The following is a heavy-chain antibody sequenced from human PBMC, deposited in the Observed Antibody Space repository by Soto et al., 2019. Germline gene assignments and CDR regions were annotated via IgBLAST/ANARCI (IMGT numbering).Heavy chain of an antibody. Sequence: PAESLTLSFAASGPSAFGFSTYAIHRVRRAAGKGLGWLADSSYDGGNQYYADSVKGRFTISRDNSKNTLYLQMNSLREEDTAVYYCARGYYYDSSGYSFPSYYYYYGMDVWGQGTTVTVSS. D-gene: IGHD3-22*01. CDR3: ARGYYYDSSGYSFPSYYYYYGMDV. CDR2: SSYDGGNQ. V-gene: IGHV3-30-3*01. J-gene: IGHJ6*02. CDR1: GPSAFGFSTYA.